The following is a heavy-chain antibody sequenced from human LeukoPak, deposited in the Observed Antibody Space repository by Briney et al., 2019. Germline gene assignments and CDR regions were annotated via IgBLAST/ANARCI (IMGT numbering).Heavy chain of an antibody. CDR1: GFTFSSYA. J-gene: IGHJ4*02. CDR2: ISGSGGST. CDR3: AKDLVLMVYAPGGYFDY. D-gene: IGHD2-8*01. V-gene: IGHV3-23*01. Sequence: PGGSLRLSCAASGFTFSSYAMSWVRQAPGKGLEWVSAISGSGGSTYYADSVKGRFTISRDSSKNTLYLQMNSLRAEDTAVYYCAKDLVLMVYAPGGYFDYWGQGTLVTVSS.